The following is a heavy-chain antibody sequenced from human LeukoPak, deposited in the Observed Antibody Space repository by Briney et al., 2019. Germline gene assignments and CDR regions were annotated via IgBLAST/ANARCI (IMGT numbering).Heavy chain of an antibody. Sequence: ASVKVSCKASGYTFTDYYMHWVRQAPGQGLEWMGWMNPNSGGTNYAQKFQGRVTMTRDTSISTAYMELSRLRSDDTAVYYCAKVQGRGYTYGLYYFDYWGQGTLVTVSS. CDR3: AKVQGRGYTYGLYYFDY. V-gene: IGHV1-2*02. J-gene: IGHJ4*02. CDR1: GYTFTDYY. CDR2: MNPNSGGT. D-gene: IGHD5-18*01.